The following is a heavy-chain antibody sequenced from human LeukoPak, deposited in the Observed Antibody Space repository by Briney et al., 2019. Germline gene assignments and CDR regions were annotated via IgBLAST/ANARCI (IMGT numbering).Heavy chain of an antibody. CDR2: INPSGGST. D-gene: IGHD3-22*01. Sequence: GASVKVSCKASGYTFTSYYMHWVRQAPGQGLEWMGIINPSGGSTSYAQKFQGRVTMTRDTSTSTVYMELSSLRSEDTAVYYCARGAPLYYYDSSGYKFDYWGQGTLVTVS. CDR3: ARGAPLYYYDSSGYKFDY. V-gene: IGHV1-46*01. CDR1: GYTFTSYY. J-gene: IGHJ4*02.